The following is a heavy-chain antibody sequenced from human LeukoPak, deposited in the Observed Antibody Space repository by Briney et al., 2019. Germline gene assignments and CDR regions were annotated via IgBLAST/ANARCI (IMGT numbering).Heavy chain of an antibody. CDR2: ISYDGSNE. CDR3: AKVSGGITGGFDY. Sequence: GSLRLSCAASGFTFSNYAMHWVRQAPGKGLEWVAIISYDGSNEYYADSVKGRFTISRDNSKNTLFLQMNSLRAEDTAVYYCAKVSGGITGGFDYWGQGTLVTVSS. CDR1: GFTFSNYA. J-gene: IGHJ4*02. D-gene: IGHD1-14*01. V-gene: IGHV3-30*18.